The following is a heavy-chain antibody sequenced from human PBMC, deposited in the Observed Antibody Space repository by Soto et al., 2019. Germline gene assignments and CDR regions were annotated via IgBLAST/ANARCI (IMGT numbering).Heavy chain of an antibody. Sequence: ASVKVSCKASGYTFTSYGISWVRQAPGQGLEWMGWISAYNGNTNYAQKFQGRVTITADESTSTAYMELSSLRSEDTAVYYCARVGVWFDPWGQGTLVTVSS. V-gene: IGHV1-18*01. CDR1: GYTFTSYG. D-gene: IGHD3-16*01. CDR2: ISAYNGNT. CDR3: ARVGVWFDP. J-gene: IGHJ5*02.